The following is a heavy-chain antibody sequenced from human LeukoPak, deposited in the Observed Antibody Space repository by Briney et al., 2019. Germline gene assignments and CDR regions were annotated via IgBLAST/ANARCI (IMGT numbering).Heavy chain of an antibody. J-gene: IGHJ6*02. CDR2: IYYSGST. CDR3: ARQPPPYGDYVDYGMDV. CDR1: GGSVSSYY. V-gene: IGHV4-59*08. D-gene: IGHD4-17*01. Sequence: SETLSLTCTVSGGSVSSYYWSWIRQPPGKGLEWIGYIYYSGSTNYNPSLKSRVTISVDTSKNQFSLKLSSVTAADTAVYYCARQPPPYGDYVDYGMDVGGQGTTVTVYS.